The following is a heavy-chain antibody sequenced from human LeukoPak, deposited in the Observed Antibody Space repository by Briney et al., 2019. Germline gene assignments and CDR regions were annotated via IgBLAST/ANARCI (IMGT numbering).Heavy chain of an antibody. J-gene: IGHJ5*02. Sequence: TGGSLRLSCAASGFTFSSYGMHWVRQAPGKGLEWVAFIRYDGSNKYYADSVKGRFTISRDNSKNTLYLQMNSLRAEETAEYYCARVLGTWFDPWGQGTLVTVSS. CDR3: ARVLGTWFDP. D-gene: IGHD2-15*01. CDR1: GFTFSSYG. V-gene: IGHV3-30*02. CDR2: IRYDGSNK.